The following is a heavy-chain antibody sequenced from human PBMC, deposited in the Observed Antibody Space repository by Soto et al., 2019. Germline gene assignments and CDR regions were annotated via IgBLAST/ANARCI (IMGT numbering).Heavy chain of an antibody. D-gene: IGHD2-2*01. CDR1: GFTFSSYS. V-gene: IGHV3-53*01. Sequence: GGSLTLSCAASGFTFSSYSMNWVRQAPGKVLECISFISSSSTYYAESVKGRFTISRDNSKNTLNLQMNALRVEDTAVYYCARGPHVGISTSWGQGTLVTVSS. J-gene: IGHJ4*02. CDR3: ARGPHVGISTS. CDR2: ISSSST.